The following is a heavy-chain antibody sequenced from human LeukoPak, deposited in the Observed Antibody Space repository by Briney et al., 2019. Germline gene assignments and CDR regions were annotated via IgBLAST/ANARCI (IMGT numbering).Heavy chain of an antibody. CDR1: GGSFSGYY. J-gene: IGHJ5*02. CDR2: INHSGST. CDR3: ARGSVVVAAQWFDP. Sequence: SETLSLTCAVYGGSFSGYYWSWIRQPPGKGLEWIGEINHSGSTNYNPSLKSRVTISVDTSKNQFSLKLSSVTAADTAVCYCARGSVVVAAQWFDPWGQGTLVTVSS. D-gene: IGHD2-15*01. V-gene: IGHV4-34*01.